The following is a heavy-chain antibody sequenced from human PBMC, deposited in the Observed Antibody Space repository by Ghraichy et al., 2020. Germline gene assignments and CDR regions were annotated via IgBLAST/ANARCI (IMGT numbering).Heavy chain of an antibody. V-gene: IGHV3-23*01. D-gene: IGHD3-10*01. CDR3: MRGLLRIEY. CDR1: GFSFNSYA. Sequence: GALRLSCAASGFSFNSYAMSWVRQAPGKGLEWLSVVTAGGSSTYYANSVKGRFTISGDKSENTLYMQMNSLRAEDTAVYYCMRGLLRIEYWGQGTLVTVSS. J-gene: IGHJ4*02. CDR2: VTAGGSST.